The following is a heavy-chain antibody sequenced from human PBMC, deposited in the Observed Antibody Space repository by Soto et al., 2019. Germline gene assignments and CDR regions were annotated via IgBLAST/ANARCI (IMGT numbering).Heavy chain of an antibody. J-gene: IGHJ4*02. CDR3: AKDEGVGGTLGLFDY. V-gene: IGHV3-30*18. D-gene: IGHD1-26*01. Sequence: QVQLVESEGGAVQPGASLRLSCVASGFDFTYYAMHWVRQAPGKGLESVAVMSSDGSKIHHTDSVKGRFTISRDNSKNTLYLQMNSLRKEDTAVYFCAKDEGVGGTLGLFDYWGQGTLVSVSS. CDR1: GFDFTYYA. CDR2: MSSDGSKI.